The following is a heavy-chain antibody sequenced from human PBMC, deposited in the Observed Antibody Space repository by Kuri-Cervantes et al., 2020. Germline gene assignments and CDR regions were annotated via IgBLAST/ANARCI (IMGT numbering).Heavy chain of an antibody. J-gene: IGHJ6*02. V-gene: IGHV1-8*01. Sequence: ASVKVSCKASGYTFTSYDINWVRQATGQGLEWMGWMNPNSGNTGYAQKFQGRVTMTRNTSISTAYMELSSLRSEDTAVYYCARGGSCTNGVCYRYYYDMDVWGQGTTVTVSS. CDR1: GYTFTSYD. CDR2: MNPNSGNT. CDR3: ARGGSCTNGVCYRYYYDMDV. D-gene: IGHD2-8*01.